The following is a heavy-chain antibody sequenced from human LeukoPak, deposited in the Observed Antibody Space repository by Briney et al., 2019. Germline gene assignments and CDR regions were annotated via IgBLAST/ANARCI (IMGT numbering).Heavy chain of an antibody. D-gene: IGHD4-17*01. CDR3: ARSRGGFGDYGSWFDP. V-gene: IGHV4-59*01. J-gene: IGHJ5*02. CDR2: THNSGTT. Sequence: SETLSLTCTVSGGSLSSFFWNWIRQPPGKGLEWIGFTHNSGTTNYTPSLKSRGTMSLDTSKNQFSLKLNSVTAADTAFYYCARSRGGFGDYGSWFDPWGQGTLVIVSS. CDR1: GGSLSSFF.